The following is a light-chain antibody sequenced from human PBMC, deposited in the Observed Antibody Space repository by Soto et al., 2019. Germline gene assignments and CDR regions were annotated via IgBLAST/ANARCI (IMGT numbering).Light chain of an antibody. CDR3: QQYNSWT. V-gene: IGKV1-5*01. J-gene: IGKJ1*01. Sequence: IQLTQSPSSLSASVGDRGTFTCRASEDISSWLAWYQKKPGKAPGLLIYDASSLESGVPSRFICTGSGTEFPLTISSLQPDDFATDYCQQYNSWTFGQGTKVDIK. CDR1: EDISSW. CDR2: DAS.